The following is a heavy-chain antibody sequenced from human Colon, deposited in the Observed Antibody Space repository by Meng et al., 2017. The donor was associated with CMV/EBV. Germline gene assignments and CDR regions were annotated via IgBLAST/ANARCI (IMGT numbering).Heavy chain of an antibody. J-gene: IGHJ6*02. V-gene: IGHV1-58*01. CDR2: IVVGSGNP. CDR3: AAGPSRGGGYYYYGMDV. CDR1: VFTFTSSA. Sequence: SVKVSCKASVFTFTSSAVQWVRQARGQRLEWIGWIVVGSGNPNYAQKFQERVTITRDMSTSTAYMELSSLRSEDTAVYYCAAGPSRGGGYYYYGMDVWGQGTTVTVSS. D-gene: IGHD2-2*01.